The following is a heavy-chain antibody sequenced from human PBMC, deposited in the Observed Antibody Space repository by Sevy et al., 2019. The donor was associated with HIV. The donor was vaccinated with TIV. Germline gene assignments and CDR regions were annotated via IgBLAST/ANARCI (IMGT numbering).Heavy chain of an antibody. CDR3: ARVRIVGEGDYYYYYGMDV. Sequence: SETLSLTCTVSGGSISSGDYYWSWIRQPPGKGLEWIGYIYYSGSTYYNPSLKSRVTISVDTSKNQFSLKLSSVTAADTAVYYGARVRIVGEGDYYYYYGMDVWGQGTTVTVSS. D-gene: IGHD3-16*01. V-gene: IGHV4-30-4*01. CDR1: GGSISSGDYY. J-gene: IGHJ6*02. CDR2: IYYSGST.